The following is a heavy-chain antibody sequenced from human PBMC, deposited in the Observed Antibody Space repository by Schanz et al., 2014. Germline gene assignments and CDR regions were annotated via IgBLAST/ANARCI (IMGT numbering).Heavy chain of an antibody. CDR3: ARGRARQLVHWFDP. CDR2: ISSSSSYI. J-gene: IGHJ5*02. D-gene: IGHD6-13*01. CDR1: GFTVNTNY. Sequence: EVQLVESGGGLIQPGGSLRLSCAVSGFTVNTNYMSWVRQAPGKGLVWVSYISSSSSYIFYADSVKGRFTISRDNARYSLYLEMNSLRAEDTAVYYCARGRARQLVHWFDPWGQGTLVTVSS. V-gene: IGHV3-21*02.